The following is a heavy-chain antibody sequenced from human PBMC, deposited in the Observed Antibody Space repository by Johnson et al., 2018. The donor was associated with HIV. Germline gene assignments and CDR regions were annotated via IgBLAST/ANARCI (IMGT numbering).Heavy chain of an antibody. CDR2: VNNDGGDT. CDR3: ARGGAFHAFDI. CDR1: GFTFSNYW. D-gene: IGHD3-3*02. V-gene: IGHV3-74*02. Sequence: EVQLVESGGGLVQPGGSLRLSCAVSGFTFSNYWMHWVRQAPGKGLVWVSRVNNDGGDTIYADSVKGRFTISRDNAKNTLYLQMNSLRAEDTAMYFCARGGAFHAFDIWGQGTMVTVSS. J-gene: IGHJ3*02.